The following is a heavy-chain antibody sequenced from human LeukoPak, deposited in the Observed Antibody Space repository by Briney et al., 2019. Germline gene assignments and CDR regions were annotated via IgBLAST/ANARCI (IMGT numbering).Heavy chain of an antibody. CDR2: ITSGGITT. Sequence: GGSLRLSCAASGFNFNDYYMTWIRQVPGKGLEWLSFITSGGITTSYADSVRGRFTISRDNANNFLFLQMNDLRADDTAVYFCATLRIGFDSWGQGTLVTVAS. CDR3: ATLRIGFDS. D-gene: IGHD2-21*01. CDR1: GFNFNDYY. V-gene: IGHV3-11*04. J-gene: IGHJ5*01.